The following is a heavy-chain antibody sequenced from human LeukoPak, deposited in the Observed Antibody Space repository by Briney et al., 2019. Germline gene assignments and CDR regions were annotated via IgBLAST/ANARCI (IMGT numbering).Heavy chain of an antibody. CDR3: ARRGYSYGFFSY. V-gene: IGHV4-39*07. J-gene: IGHJ4*02. CDR1: GGSISSSSYY. Sequence: SETLSLTCTVSGGSISSSSYYWGWIRQPPGKGLEWIGSIYYSGSTYYNPSLKSRVTISVDTSKNQFSLKLSSVTAADTAVYYCARRGYSYGFFSYWGQGTLVTVSS. CDR2: IYYSGST. D-gene: IGHD5-18*01.